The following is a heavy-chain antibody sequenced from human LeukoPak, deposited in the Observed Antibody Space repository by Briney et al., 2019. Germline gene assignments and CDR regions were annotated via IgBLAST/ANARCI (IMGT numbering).Heavy chain of an antibody. D-gene: IGHD3-10*01. J-gene: IGHJ4*02. CDR2: IYTSGST. CDR3: ARERDGSGTQRGLDY. V-gene: IGHV4-61*02. Sequence: SETLSLTCTVSGGSISSGSYYWSWIRQPAGKGLEWIGRIYTSGSTNYNPSLKSRVTIPVDTSKNQFSLKLSSVTAADTAVYYCARERDGSGTQRGLDYWGQGTLVTVSS. CDR1: GGSISSGSYY.